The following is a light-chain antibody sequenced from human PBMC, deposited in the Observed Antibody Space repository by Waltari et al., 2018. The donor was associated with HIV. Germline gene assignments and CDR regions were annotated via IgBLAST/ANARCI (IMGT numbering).Light chain of an antibody. CDR2: EVS. Sequence: QSALTQPASVSGSPGQSITISCTGPSSDVGGYNYVSWYQQHPGKAPKLMIYEVSNRPSGVANRVSGSKSGNTASLTISGLQAEDEADYYCSSYTSSSTLVFGGGTKLTVL. CDR1: SSDVGGYNY. J-gene: IGLJ3*02. CDR3: SSYTSSSTLV. V-gene: IGLV2-14*01.